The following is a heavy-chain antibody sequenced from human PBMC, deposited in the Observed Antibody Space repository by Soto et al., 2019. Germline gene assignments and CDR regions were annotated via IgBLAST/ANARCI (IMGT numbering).Heavy chain of an antibody. V-gene: IGHV4-30-2*01. D-gene: IGHD2-8*01. CDR1: GGYISSGCYS. CDR2: IYHSGST. Sequence: QLQLQESGSGLVKPSQTLSLTCAFSGGYISSGCYSWSWIRQPPGKGLEWIGYIYHSGSTYYNPALKSRVTISVDRSTIQFSLKLISVTAADTAVYYCARWWMYAPRFDPCCPGTLGTVSS. J-gene: IGHJ5*02. CDR3: ARWWMYAPRFDP.